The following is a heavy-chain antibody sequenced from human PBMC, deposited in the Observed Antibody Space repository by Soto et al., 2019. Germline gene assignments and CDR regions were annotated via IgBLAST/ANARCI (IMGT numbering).Heavy chain of an antibody. J-gene: IGHJ5*01. CDR2: LTSKVDGGTA. CDR3: TTAPPYYIDSSGFLRIRFHS. D-gene: IGHD3-22*01. CDR1: GVTFTDAW. Sequence: VQLVESGGGLAKPGESLRLSCAASGVTFTDAWMSWVRQAPEKGLEWVGRLTSKVDGGTADYAAPVRGRFAISTEASRDAFYLPMNSLKADDTAVYYCTTAPPYYIDSSGFLRIRFHSWGQGTGVTVSS. V-gene: IGHV3-15*01.